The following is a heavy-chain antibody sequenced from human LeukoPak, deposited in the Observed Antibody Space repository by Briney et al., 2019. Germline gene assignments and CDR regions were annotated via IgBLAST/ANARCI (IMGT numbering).Heavy chain of an antibody. D-gene: IGHD3-10*01. CDR1: GFTFSSYN. V-gene: IGHV3-48*02. Sequence: GGSLRLSCAASGFTFSSYNMNWVRQAPGKGLEWVSYISISSTTIYYADSVKGRFTISRDNAKNSLYLQMNSLRDEDTAVYYCARDRWFGESRYFDYWGQGTLVTVSS. J-gene: IGHJ4*02. CDR3: ARDRWFGESRYFDY. CDR2: ISISSTTI.